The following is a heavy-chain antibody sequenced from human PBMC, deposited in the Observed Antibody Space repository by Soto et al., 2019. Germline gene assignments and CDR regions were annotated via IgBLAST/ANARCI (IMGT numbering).Heavy chain of an antibody. V-gene: IGHV3-15*07. Sequence: GGSLRLSCAASGFTFTNAWINWVRPTPGKGLEWVGRIKSKTDGGTTDYAEPVKGRFAISRDDSNNMVYLQMNSLRIEDTAVYYCTTDSYSTIIIVRFDYWGHGTLVTVSS. D-gene: IGHD3-22*01. J-gene: IGHJ4*01. CDR3: TTDSYSTIIIVRFDY. CDR2: IKSKTDGGTT. CDR1: GFTFTNAW.